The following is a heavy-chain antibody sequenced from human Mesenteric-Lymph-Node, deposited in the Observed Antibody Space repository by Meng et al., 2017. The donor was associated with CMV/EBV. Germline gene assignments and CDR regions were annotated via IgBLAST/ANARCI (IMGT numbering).Heavy chain of an antibody. CDR1: GYTFNRYA. D-gene: IGHD6-13*01. CDR3: SRDRIAAAGWFDP. CDR2: INTNTGNP. J-gene: IGHJ5*02. Sequence: KASGYTFNRYAMNWVRQAPGQGLEWMGWINTNTGNPTYAQGFTGRFVFSLDTSVSTAYLQISSLKAEDTAVYYCSRDRIAAAGWFDPWGQGTLVTVSS. V-gene: IGHV7-4-1*02.